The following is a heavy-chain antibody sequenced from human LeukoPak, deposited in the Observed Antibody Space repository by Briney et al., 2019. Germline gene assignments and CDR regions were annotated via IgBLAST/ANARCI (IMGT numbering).Heavy chain of an antibody. Sequence: GASVKVSCKVSGYTLTELSMHWVRQAPGKELEWMGGFDPEDGETIYAQKFQGRVTMTEDTSTDTAYMELSSLRSEDTAVYYCATGGRGATTQYYFDYWGQGTLVTVSS. CDR1: GYTLTELS. V-gene: IGHV1-24*01. D-gene: IGHD1-26*01. CDR2: FDPEDGET. CDR3: ATGGRGATTQYYFDY. J-gene: IGHJ4*02.